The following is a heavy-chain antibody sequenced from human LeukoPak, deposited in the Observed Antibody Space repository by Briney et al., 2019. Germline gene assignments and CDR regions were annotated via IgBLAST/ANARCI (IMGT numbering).Heavy chain of an antibody. V-gene: IGHV4-59*01. CDR1: GGSISSYY. D-gene: IGHD2/OR15-2a*01. CDR2: IYYSGST. J-gene: IGHJ5*02. Sequence: PSETLSLTCTVSGGSISSYYWSWIRQPPGKGLEWIGYIYYSGSTNYNPSLKSRVTISVDTSKNQFSLKLSSVTAADTAVYYCARDVNRWFDPWGQGTLVTVSS. CDR3: ARDVNRWFDP.